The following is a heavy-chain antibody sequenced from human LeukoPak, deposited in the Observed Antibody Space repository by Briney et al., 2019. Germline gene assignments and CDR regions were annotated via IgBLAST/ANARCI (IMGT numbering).Heavy chain of an antibody. CDR1: GFTVSSNY. Sequence: GGSLRLSCAASGFTVSSNYMSWVRQAPGKGLEWVSVICSGGSTYYADSVKGRFTISRDNSKNMLYLQMNSLRAEDTAVYYCARPLAGHDAFDIWGQGTMVTVSS. J-gene: IGHJ3*02. CDR3: ARPLAGHDAFDI. V-gene: IGHV3-53*01. D-gene: IGHD7-27*01. CDR2: ICSGGST.